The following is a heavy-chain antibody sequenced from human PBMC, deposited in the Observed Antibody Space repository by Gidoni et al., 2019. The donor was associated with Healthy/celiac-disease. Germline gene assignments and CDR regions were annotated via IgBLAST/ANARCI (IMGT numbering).Heavy chain of an antibody. CDR1: GYSISSGYY. J-gene: IGHJ5*02. CDR3: ARVLATSPGFDP. D-gene: IGHD5-12*01. Sequence: QVQLQESGPGLVKPSETLYLTCAVSGYSISSGYYWGWIRQPPGKGLEWIGSIYHSGSTYYNPSLKSRVTISVDTSKNQFSLKLSSVTAADTAVYYCARVLATSPGFDPWGQGTLVTVSS. V-gene: IGHV4-38-2*01. CDR2: IYHSGST.